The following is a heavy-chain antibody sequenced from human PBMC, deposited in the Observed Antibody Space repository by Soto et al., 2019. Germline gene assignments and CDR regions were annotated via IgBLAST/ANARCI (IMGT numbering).Heavy chain of an antibody. J-gene: IGHJ1*01. CDR3: VGEVGFQLIY. CDR1: GFTFSTHS. Sequence: EVQLVESGGGLVQPGGSLRLSCAASGFTFSTHSMNWDRQAPGKGLEWISYITSSDVTMYADSVKGRFTISRDNAKNSRYLQMNSLRGEDTAVYFCVGEVGFQLIYWGQGTLVTVSS. D-gene: IGHD2-2*01. CDR2: ITSSDVTM. V-gene: IGHV3-48*01.